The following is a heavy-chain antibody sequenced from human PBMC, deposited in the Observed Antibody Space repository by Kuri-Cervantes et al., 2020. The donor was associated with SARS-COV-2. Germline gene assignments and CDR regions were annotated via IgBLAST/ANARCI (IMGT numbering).Heavy chain of an antibody. CDR2: INAGNGNT. CDR1: GYTFTSYA. D-gene: IGHD4-17*01. V-gene: IGHV1-3*01. Sequence: ASVKVSCKASGYTFTSYAMRWVRQAPGQRLEWMGWINAGNGNTKYSQKFQGRVTITRDTSASTAYMELSSLRSEDTAVYYCARAEHLLTTVIALDYWGQGTLVTVSS. CDR3: ARAEHLLTTVIALDY. J-gene: IGHJ4*02.